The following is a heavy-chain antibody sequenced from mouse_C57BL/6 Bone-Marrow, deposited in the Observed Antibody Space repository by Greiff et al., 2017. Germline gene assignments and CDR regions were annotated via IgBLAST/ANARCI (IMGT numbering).Heavy chain of an antibody. V-gene: IGHV1-82*01. CDR1: GYAFSSSW. D-gene: IGHD2-5*01. CDR2: IYPGDGDT. Sequence: VQLQQSGPELVKPGASVKISCKASGYAFSSSWMNWVKQRPGKGLEWIGRIYPGDGDTNYNGKFKGKATLTADKSSSTAYMQRSSLTSEDSAVYFCARRYSNYEDYAMDYWGQGTSVTVSS. CDR3: ARRYSNYEDYAMDY. J-gene: IGHJ4*01.